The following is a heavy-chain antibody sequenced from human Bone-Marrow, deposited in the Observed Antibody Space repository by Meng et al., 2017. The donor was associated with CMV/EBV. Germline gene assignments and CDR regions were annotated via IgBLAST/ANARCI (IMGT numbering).Heavy chain of an antibody. CDR1: GFSLSTYP. CDR2: ISYDGGNT. V-gene: IGHV3-30-3*01. Sequence: LSLTCAASGFSLSTYPIHWVRQAPGKGLEWVALISYDGGNTDYADPVKGRFTISRDNSKNTVYLQMNSLRAEDTALYYCARGCSTRCFFDYWGQGTLVTVSS. D-gene: IGHD2-2*01. J-gene: IGHJ4*02. CDR3: ARGCSTRCFFDY.